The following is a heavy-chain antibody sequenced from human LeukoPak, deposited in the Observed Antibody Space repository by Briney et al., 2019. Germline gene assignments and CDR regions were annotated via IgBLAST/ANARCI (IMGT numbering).Heavy chain of an antibody. D-gene: IGHD6-13*01. CDR2: LSAHSGNT. J-gene: IGHJ5*02. CDR3: ARVKYSSSRDNWFDP. CDR1: GYTFTLHG. V-gene: IGHV1-18*01. Sequence: ASVKLSCNASGYTFTLHGTSWVRHAPGQGLEWMGWLSAHSGNTNYTQELEGRVTITTDTSTRTAHRELQRLRYDDTAVYYCARVKYSSSRDNWFDPWGQGTPVTVS.